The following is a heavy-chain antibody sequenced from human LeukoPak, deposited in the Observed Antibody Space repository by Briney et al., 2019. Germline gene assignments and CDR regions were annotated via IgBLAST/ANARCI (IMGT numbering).Heavy chain of an antibody. Sequence: SVKVSCKASGFTFTTSAVQWVRQARGQRLEWIGWIVVGSGNTDYAQKFQERVTITRDMSTTTAYMELSSLGSEDTAVYYCAADLPYSNYGPQDFWGQGTLVTVSS. CDR2: IVVGSGNT. V-gene: IGHV1-58*01. CDR1: GFTFTTSA. D-gene: IGHD4-11*01. J-gene: IGHJ4*02. CDR3: AADLPYSNYGPQDF.